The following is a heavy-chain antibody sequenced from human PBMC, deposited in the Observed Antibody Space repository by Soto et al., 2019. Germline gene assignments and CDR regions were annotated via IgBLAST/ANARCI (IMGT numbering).Heavy chain of an antibody. Sequence: SVKVSCKASGFTFTSSAVQWVRLARGQRLEWIGWIVVGSGNTNYAQKFQERVTITRDMSTSTAYMELSSLRSEDTAVYYCAAEGLWFGEDPGNLDYWGQGTLVTVSS. CDR3: AAEGLWFGEDPGNLDY. CDR1: GFTFTSSA. CDR2: IVVGSGNT. D-gene: IGHD3-10*01. J-gene: IGHJ4*02. V-gene: IGHV1-58*01.